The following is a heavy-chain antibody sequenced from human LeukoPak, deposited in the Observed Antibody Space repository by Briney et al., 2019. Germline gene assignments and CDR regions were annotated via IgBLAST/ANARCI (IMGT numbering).Heavy chain of an antibody. D-gene: IGHD2-21*02. V-gene: IGHV4-34*01. J-gene: IGHJ6*04. CDR1: GGSFSGYY. Sequence: SETLSLPCAVYGGSFSGYYWSWIRQPPGKGLEWIGEINHSGSTNYNPSLKSRVTISVDTSKNQFSLKLSSVTAADTAVYYCARGTEQTASYGMDVWGKGTTVTVSS. CDR2: INHSGST. CDR3: ARGTEQTASYGMDV.